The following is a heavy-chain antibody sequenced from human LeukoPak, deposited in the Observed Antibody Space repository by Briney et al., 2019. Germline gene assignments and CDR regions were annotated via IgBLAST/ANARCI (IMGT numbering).Heavy chain of an antibody. CDR2: MNPNSGNT. CDR1: GYTFTSYD. J-gene: IGHJ6*03. D-gene: IGHD4-11*01. Sequence: ASVKVSCKASGYTFTSYDINWVRQATGQGLEWMGWMNPNSGNTGYAQKFQGRVTITRNTSISTAYMELSSLRSEDTAVYYWGGDDSNDEATTTDEGEGRLYYYYYMDVWGKGTTVTVSS. CDR3: GGDDSNDEATTTDEGEGRLYYYYYMDV. V-gene: IGHV1-8*03.